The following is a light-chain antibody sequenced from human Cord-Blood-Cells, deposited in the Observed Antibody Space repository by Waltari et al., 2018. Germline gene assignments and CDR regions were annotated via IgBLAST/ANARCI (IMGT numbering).Light chain of an antibody. CDR3: AAWEDSLNGWV. J-gene: IGLJ3*02. V-gene: IGLV1-44*01. Sequence: QSVLTQPPSASGTPGQRVSLSCSGSRSNIGSNTVNWYQQLPGTAPKLLLYSNNQRPSGVPDRFSGSKSGTAASLAISGLQSEDEADYYCAAWEDSLNGWVFGGGTKLTVL. CDR2: SNN. CDR1: RSNIGSNT.